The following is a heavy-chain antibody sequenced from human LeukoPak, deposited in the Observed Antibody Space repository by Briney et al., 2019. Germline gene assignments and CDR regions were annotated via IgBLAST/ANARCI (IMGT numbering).Heavy chain of an antibody. D-gene: IGHD6-19*01. V-gene: IGHV3-23*01. CDR3: AILAVAGSFDY. CDR1: GFTFSNYG. J-gene: IGHJ4*02. CDR2: ISGTGGTT. Sequence: GGSLRLSCAASGFTFSNYGMNWVRQAPGKGLEWVSRISGTGGTTFYADSVKGRFTISRDNSKNTLYLQMNSLRAEDTAVYYCAILAVAGSFDYWGQGTLVTVSS.